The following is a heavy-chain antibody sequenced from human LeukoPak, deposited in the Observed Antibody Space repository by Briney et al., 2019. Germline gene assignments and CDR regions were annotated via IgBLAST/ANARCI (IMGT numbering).Heavy chain of an antibody. CDR3: AGRLRWPPWYFDL. CDR1: GYTFTGYY. V-gene: IGHV1-2*02. CDR2: INPNSGGT. J-gene: IGHJ2*01. D-gene: IGHD4-23*01. Sequence: ASVKVSCKASGYTFTGYYMHWVRQAPGQGLEWMGWINPNSGGTSYAQKFQGRVTMTRDTSTSTVYMELSSLRSEDTAVYYCAGRLRWPPWYFDLWGRGTLVTVSS.